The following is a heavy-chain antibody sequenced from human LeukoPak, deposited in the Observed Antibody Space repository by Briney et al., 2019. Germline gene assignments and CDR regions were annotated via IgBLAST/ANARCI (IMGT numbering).Heavy chain of an antibody. D-gene: IGHD6-19*01. CDR1: GYTFSNYV. CDR3: ARVGSGWSIEY. CDR2: ISAYNGNT. J-gene: IGHJ4*02. V-gene: IGHV1-18*01. Sequence: ASLKVSCKASGYTFSNYVISWVRQAPGQGLECMGWISAYNGNTNYAQKVQGRVTMTTDTSTSTVHMELRSLISDDTAMYYCARVGSGWSIEYWGQGTLVTASS.